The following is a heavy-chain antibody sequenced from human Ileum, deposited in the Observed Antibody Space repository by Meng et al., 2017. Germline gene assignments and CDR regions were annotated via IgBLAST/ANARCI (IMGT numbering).Heavy chain of an antibody. CDR1: GFTFSSYW. CDR3: ARGAYDYVWGSYRYPSFDY. V-gene: IGHV3-7*01. CDR2: IKQDGSEK. J-gene: IGHJ4*02. Sequence: GESLKISCAASGFTFSSYWMSWVRQAPGKGLEWVANIKQDGSEKYYVDSVKGRFTISRDNAKNSLYLQMNSLRAEDTAVYYCARGAYDYVWGSYRYPSFDYWGQGTLVTAPQ. D-gene: IGHD3-16*02.